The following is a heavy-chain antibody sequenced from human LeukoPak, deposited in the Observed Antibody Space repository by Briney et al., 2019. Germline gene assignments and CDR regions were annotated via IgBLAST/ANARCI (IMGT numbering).Heavy chain of an antibody. CDR3: ARDDYGDSGYYYFGMDV. CDR2: IYSSGST. J-gene: IGHJ6*02. Sequence: SETLSLTCTVSGGSISSGSYYWSSIRQPAGKGLEWIGRIYSSGSTDYNPSLKSRVTISVDTSKNQFSLKLNPVTAADMAVYYCARDDYGDSGYYYFGMDVWGQGTTVTVSS. D-gene: IGHD4-17*01. V-gene: IGHV4-61*02. CDR1: GGSISSGSYY.